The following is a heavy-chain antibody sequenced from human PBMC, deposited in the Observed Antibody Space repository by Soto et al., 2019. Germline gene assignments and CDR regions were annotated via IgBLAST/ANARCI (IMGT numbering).Heavy chain of an antibody. Sequence: PSETLSLTCAVYGGSFSGYYWSWIRQPPGKGLEWIGEIYHSGSTNYNPSLKSRVTISVDKSKNQFSLKLSSVTAADTAVYYCARLERDIAAAGADYFDYWGQGTLVTVSS. CDR1: GGSFSGYY. V-gene: IGHV4-34*01. D-gene: IGHD6-13*01. CDR2: IYHSGST. CDR3: ARLERDIAAAGADYFDY. J-gene: IGHJ4*02.